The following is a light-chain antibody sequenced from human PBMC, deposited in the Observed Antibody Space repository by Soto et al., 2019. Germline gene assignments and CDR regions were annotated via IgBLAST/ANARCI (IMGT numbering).Light chain of an antibody. CDR2: DAS. Sequence: QSALTQPRSVSASPGQSVTIYCTETSSNVGGYNYVSWYQQNPGKAPKLMIYDASKRPPGVPDRFSGSKSGNAAFLTISGLQVEDEADYYCCSYAASYTLLFGGGTKLTVL. V-gene: IGLV2-11*01. J-gene: IGLJ3*02. CDR1: SSNVGGYNY. CDR3: CSYAASYTLL.